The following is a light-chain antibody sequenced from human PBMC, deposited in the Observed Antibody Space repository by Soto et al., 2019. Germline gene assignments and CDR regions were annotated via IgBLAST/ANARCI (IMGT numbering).Light chain of an antibody. V-gene: IGKV3-20*01. CDR1: QSVINNY. Sequence: EIVLTQSPGTLSLSPGERANLSCRASQSVINNYLAWYQQKPGQAPRLLIYGVSSRATGIPDRFSGSGSGTDFTLTISRLEPEDFAVYYCQQYGSSPFITFGQGTRLEIK. CDR3: QQYGSSPFIT. CDR2: GVS. J-gene: IGKJ5*01.